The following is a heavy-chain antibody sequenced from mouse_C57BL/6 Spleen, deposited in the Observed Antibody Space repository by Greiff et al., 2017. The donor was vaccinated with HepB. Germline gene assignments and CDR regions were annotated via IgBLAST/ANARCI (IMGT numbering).Heavy chain of an antibody. Sequence: VQLQQSGPGLVQPSQSLSITCTVSGFSLTSYGVHWVRQSPGKGLEWLGVIWSGGSTDYNAAFISRLSISKDNSKSQVFFKMNSLQADDTAIYYCARGELLRYSAWFAYWGQGTLVTVSA. CDR2: IWSGGST. D-gene: IGHD1-1*01. CDR1: GFSLTSYG. CDR3: ARGELLRYSAWFAY. J-gene: IGHJ3*01. V-gene: IGHV2-2*01.